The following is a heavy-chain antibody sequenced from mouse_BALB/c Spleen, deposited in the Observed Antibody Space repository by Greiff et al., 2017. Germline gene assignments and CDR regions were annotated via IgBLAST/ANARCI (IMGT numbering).Heavy chain of an antibody. D-gene: IGHD1-2*01. J-gene: IGHJ1*01. Sequence: DVMLVESGGGLVKPGGSLKLSCAASGFTFSDYYMYWVRQTPEKRLEWVATISDGGSYTYYPDSVKGRFTISRDNAKNNLYLQMSSLKSEDTAMYYCARPTTARYFDVWGAGTTVTVSS. V-gene: IGHV5-4*02. CDR2: ISDGGSYT. CDR1: GFTFSDYY. CDR3: ARPTTARYFDV.